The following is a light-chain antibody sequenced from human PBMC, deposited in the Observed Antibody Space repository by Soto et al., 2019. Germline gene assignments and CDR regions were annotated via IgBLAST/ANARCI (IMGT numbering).Light chain of an antibody. CDR3: QQHNNWRPRWT. CDR2: AAS. Sequence: EMVMTQSPDNLSVSPGKRATLYSGASPSLRGNLAWYQQKPGQAPRLIIYAASTRATGIPARFSGSGSGTEYILTINSPQPEDVAVYSCQQHNNWRPRWTFGRGAKGDTK. V-gene: IGKV3-15*01. CDR1: PSLRGN. J-gene: IGKJ1*01.